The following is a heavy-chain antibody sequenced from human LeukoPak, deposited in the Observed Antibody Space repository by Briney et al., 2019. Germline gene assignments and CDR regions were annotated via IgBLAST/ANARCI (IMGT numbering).Heavy chain of an antibody. V-gene: IGHV3-21*01. CDR2: ISGGSTTYM. CDR3: ARVLDITGTIFDAFDI. J-gene: IGHJ3*02. Sequence: GGSLRLSCAASGFTFSSYWMHWVRQAPGKGLEWVSSISGGSTTYMYYADSLKGRFTISRDNAKNSLYLQMDSLRAEDTAVYYCARVLDITGTIFDAFDIWGQGTMVTVSS. CDR1: GFTFSSYW. D-gene: IGHD1-20*01.